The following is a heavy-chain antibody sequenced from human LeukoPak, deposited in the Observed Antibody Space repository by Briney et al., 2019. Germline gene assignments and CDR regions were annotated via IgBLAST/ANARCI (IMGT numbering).Heavy chain of an antibody. CDR1: GGTFSSYA. CDR2: IIPILGIA. Sequence: ASVKVSCKASGGTFSSYAISWVRQAPGQGLEWMGRIIPILGIANYAQKFQGRVTITADKSTSTAYMELSSLRSEDTAVYYCASGKYQLHSYYYYYMDVWGKGTTVTVSS. V-gene: IGHV1-69*04. J-gene: IGHJ6*03. CDR3: ASGKYQLHSYYYYYMDV. D-gene: IGHD2-2*01.